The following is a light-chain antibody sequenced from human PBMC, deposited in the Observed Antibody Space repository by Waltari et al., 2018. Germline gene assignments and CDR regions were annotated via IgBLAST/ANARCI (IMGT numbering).Light chain of an antibody. CDR3: QHYVNLPVT. V-gene: IGKV3-20*01. Sequence: EIVLTQSPGTLSLSPGERATLSCRASQGVGKSLAWYQQRPGQAPRLLIYDASTRATGTPGRFSGSGFGTDFSLAISILEPDDFAVYFCQHYVNLPVTFGQGTKVEI. J-gene: IGKJ1*01. CDR2: DAS. CDR1: QGVGKS.